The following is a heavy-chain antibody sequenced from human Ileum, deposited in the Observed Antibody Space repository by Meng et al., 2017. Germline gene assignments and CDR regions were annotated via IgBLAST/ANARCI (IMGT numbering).Heavy chain of an antibody. Sequence: VKVHAACTVPVASAQTLSPTFAISWDSGSSDRGAWNWIRQSPSRGLEWLGRTFYRSTWKHDFAESVKSRITITTDTSKNQFSLQLNSVTPEDTAVYSCTNGWYSSGFHSWGQGTLVTVSS. CDR1: WDSGSSDRGA. J-gene: IGHJ4*02. CDR3: TNGWYSSGFHS. CDR2: TFYRSTWKH. V-gene: IGHV6-1*01. D-gene: IGHD6-19*01.